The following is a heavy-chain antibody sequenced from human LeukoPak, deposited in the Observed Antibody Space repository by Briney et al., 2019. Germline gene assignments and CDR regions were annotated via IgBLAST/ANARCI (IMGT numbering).Heavy chain of an antibody. Sequence: ASVKVSCKASGYTFTGYDINWVRQATGQGLEWMGWMNPNSGNTGYAQKFQGRVTMTRNTSISTAYMELSSLRSEDTAVYYCARGGAVGATSDYWGQGTLVTVSS. J-gene: IGHJ4*02. V-gene: IGHV1-8*01. CDR3: ARGGAVGATSDY. CDR1: GYTFTGYD. CDR2: MNPNSGNT. D-gene: IGHD1-26*01.